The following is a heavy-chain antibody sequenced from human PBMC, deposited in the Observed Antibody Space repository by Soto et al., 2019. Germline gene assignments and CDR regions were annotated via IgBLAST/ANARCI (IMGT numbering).Heavy chain of an antibody. J-gene: IGHJ4*02. V-gene: IGHV4-38-2*01. CDR2: VHHTGKT. D-gene: IGHD1-26*01. CDR3: ARVRDSGTYGFDN. CDR1: GYSISIAYY. Sequence: PSETLSLTCAVSGYSISIAYYWAWIRLAPGKGLEWVGNVHHTGKTHYKPSLQSRLAISLDTSKNQFSLKLRSVTAADTAIYYCARVRDSGTYGFDNWGPGVLVTVS.